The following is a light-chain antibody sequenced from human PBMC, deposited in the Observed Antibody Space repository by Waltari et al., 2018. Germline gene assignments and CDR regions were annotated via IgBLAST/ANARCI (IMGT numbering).Light chain of an antibody. CDR2: DAS. CDR3: QQYVSRST. V-gene: IGKV1-5*01. CDR1: QSVYTK. Sequence: DIQMTQSPSTLSASVGDRVIISCRASQSVYTKLAWYQQNPGKAPKVLIYDASSLEGGVPSRFSGSGSETEFTLTINSLQPEDFATYYCQQYVSRSTFGQGTKVEIK. J-gene: IGKJ1*01.